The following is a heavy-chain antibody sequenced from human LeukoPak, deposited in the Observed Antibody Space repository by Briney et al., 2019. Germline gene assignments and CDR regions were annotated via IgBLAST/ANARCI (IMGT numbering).Heavy chain of an antibody. D-gene: IGHD6-6*01. Sequence: GESLKISCKGSGYRVTSYWIGWVRQLPGKGLEWMVIIYPGDSDTRYSPSFQGQVTISADKSISTAYLQWSSLKASDTAMYYCARLARYSSSSGWFDPWGQGTLVTVSS. CDR2: IYPGDSDT. J-gene: IGHJ5*02. CDR3: ARLARYSSSSGWFDP. CDR1: GYRVTSYW. V-gene: IGHV5-51*01.